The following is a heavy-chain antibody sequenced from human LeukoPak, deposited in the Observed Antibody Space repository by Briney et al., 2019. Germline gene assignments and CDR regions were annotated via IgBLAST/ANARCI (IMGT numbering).Heavy chain of an antibody. CDR2: ISDSGST. D-gene: IGHD5-18*01. CDR1: GGSISSYY. CDR3: ARPVKGYIDSYHYMDV. J-gene: IGHJ6*03. Sequence: PPETLSLTCTVSGGSISSYYWSWIRQPPGKGLEWIGYISDSGSTNYNPSLKGRVTIFADTSKNQFSLRLSSVTAADTAVYFCARPVKGYIDSYHYMDVWGKGTTVTVSS. V-gene: IGHV4-59*08.